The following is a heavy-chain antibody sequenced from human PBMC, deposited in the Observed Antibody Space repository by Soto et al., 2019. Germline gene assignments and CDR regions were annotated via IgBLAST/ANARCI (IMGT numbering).Heavy chain of an antibody. V-gene: IGHV3-33*01. CDR1: GFTFSSYG. CDR3: ARGVGVVDSGDAFDI. D-gene: IGHD3-3*01. CDR2: IWYDGSNK. J-gene: IGHJ3*02. Sequence: GGSLRLSCAASGFTFSSYGMHWVRQAPGKGLEWVAVIWYDGSNKYYADSVKGRFTISRDNSKNTLYLQMNSLRAEDTAVYYCARGVGVVDSGDAFDIWGQGTMVTVSS.